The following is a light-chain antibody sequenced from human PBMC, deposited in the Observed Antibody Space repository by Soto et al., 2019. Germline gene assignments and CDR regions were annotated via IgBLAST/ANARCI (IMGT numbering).Light chain of an antibody. J-gene: IGKJ4*01. V-gene: IGKV1-5*03. CDR1: LSISSY. CDR2: KAS. Sequence: DIQMTQSPSTLSASVGDRVTITCRASLSISSYLAWYQQKPGKAPKLLIYKASSLESGVPSKFSGSGSGTEFTLTISSLQPDDFATYYCQQYNTYPLTFGGGTKVEIK. CDR3: QQYNTYPLT.